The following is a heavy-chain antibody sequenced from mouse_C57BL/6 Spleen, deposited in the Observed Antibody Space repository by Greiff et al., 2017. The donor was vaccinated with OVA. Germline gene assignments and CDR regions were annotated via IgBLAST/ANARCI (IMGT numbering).Heavy chain of an antibody. V-gene: IGHV1-64*01. CDR1: GYTFTSYW. CDR2: IHPNSGST. CDR3: ASEGNYGSGDY. J-gene: IGHJ2*01. D-gene: IGHD1-1*01. Sequence: QVHVKQPGAELVKPGASVKLSCKASGYTFTSYWMHWVKQRPGQGLEWIGMIHPNSGSTNYNEKFKSKATLTVDKSSSTAYMQLSSLTSEDSAVYYCASEGNYGSGDYWGQGTTLTVSS.